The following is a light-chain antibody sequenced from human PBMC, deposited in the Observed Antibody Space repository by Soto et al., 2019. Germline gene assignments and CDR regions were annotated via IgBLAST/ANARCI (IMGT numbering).Light chain of an antibody. CDR2: DVT. J-gene: IGLJ2*01. V-gene: IGLV2-14*01. Sequence: QSVLTQPASVSGSPGQSITISCTGTSSDVGGHNFVSWYQQHPGKAPKLMIYDVTYRPSGVSNRFSGSKSGNTASLTISGLQAEDEADYHCSSKTSASTLVVFGGGTKLTVL. CDR1: SSDVGGHNF. CDR3: SSKTSASTLVV.